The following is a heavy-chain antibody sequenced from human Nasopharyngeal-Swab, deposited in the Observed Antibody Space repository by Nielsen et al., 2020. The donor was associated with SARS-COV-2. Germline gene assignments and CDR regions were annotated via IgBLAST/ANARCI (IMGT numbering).Heavy chain of an antibody. CDR2: ISHDGGRT. CDR1: GFTFSTWP. Sequence: GESLKISCSASGFTFSTWPMHWVRQAPGKGPEFVSAISHDGGRTHNADSVKDRFIISRDNSKNTMDLQMTSLRVEDTAMYYCVKEGDSSGYCGCYDIWGQGTVVTVSP. D-gene: IGHD3-22*01. CDR3: VKEGDSSGYCGCYDI. V-gene: IGHV3-64D*06. J-gene: IGHJ3*02.